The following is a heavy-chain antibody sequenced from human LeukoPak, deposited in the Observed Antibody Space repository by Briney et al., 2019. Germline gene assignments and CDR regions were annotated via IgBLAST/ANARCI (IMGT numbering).Heavy chain of an antibody. Sequence: SVKVSCKASGGTFSSYAISWVRQAPGQGLEWMGRIIPIFGTANYAQKFQGRVTITTDESTSTAYMELSSLRSEDTAVYYCARDYDSWSGPPYARAFDIWGQGTMVTVSS. CDR3: ARDYDSWSGPPYARAFDI. J-gene: IGHJ3*02. CDR2: IIPIFGTA. D-gene: IGHD3-3*01. V-gene: IGHV1-69*05. CDR1: GGTFSSYA.